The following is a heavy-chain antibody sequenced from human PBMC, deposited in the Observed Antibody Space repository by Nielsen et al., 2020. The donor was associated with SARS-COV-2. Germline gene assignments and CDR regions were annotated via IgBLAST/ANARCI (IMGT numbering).Heavy chain of an antibody. V-gene: IGHV3-30-3*01. CDR1: GFTFSDYY. J-gene: IGHJ4*02. CDR3: ARASMIVVVITPFDY. CDR2: ISYDGSNK. Sequence: GESLKISCAASGFTFSDYYMSWVRQAPGKGLEWVAVISYDGSNKYYADSVKGRFTISRDNSKNTLYLQMNSLRAEDTAVYYCARASMIVVVITPFDYWGQGTLVTVSS. D-gene: IGHD3-22*01.